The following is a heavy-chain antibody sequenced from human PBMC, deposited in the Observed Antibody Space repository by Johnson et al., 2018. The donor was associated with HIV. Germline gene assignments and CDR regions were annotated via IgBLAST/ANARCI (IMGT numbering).Heavy chain of an antibody. D-gene: IGHD6-13*01. CDR3: ARDPAAAALRAFDI. V-gene: IGHV3-33*01. Sequence: QVQLVESGGGVVQPGRSLRLSCAASGFTFSNYAMHWVRQAPGKGLECVAVIWYNGSKKYYADSVKGRFTISRDNSKNTLYLQRNSLRAEDTAVYYCARDPAAAALRAFDIWGQGTMVTVSS. CDR1: GFTFSNYA. CDR2: IWYNGSKK. J-gene: IGHJ3*02.